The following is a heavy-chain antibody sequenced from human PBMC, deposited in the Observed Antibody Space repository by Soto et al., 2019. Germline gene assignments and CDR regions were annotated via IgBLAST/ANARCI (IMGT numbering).Heavy chain of an antibody. Sequence: GGSLSLSCAASGFMFSDYAMTWARQAPGKELEWVSGLLRPGRSTYYADSVKGRFTISGDTSANTVYLQMDSLRAEDTAVYYCAKDAIANDGIWLMDSWGQGTQVTVSS. CDR3: AKDAIANDGIWLMDS. CDR2: LLRPGRST. CDR1: GFMFSDYA. V-gene: IGHV3-23*01. D-gene: IGHD3-16*01. J-gene: IGHJ5*02.